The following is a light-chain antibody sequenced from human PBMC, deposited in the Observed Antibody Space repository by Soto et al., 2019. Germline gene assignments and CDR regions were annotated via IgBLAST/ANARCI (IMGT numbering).Light chain of an antibody. CDR1: SSDVGGYNY. J-gene: IGLJ1*01. Sequence: QSVLTQPASVSGSPGGSITISCTGTSSDVGGYNYVSWYQQHPGKAPKLMIYDVSNRSSGVSNRFSGSKSGNTASLTISGLQAEDEADYYCSSYTSSSTLHVFGTGTKVTVL. V-gene: IGLV2-14*01. CDR2: DVS. CDR3: SSYTSSSTLHV.